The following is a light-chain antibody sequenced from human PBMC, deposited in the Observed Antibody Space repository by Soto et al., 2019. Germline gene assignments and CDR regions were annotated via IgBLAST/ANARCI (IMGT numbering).Light chain of an antibody. V-gene: IGKV3-20*01. J-gene: IGKJ1*01. CDR2: AAS. Sequence: ILFTQSPGTLSLSPGERATLSCRASQSVSSSQLAWYQHKPGQAPRLLIYAASSRATGSPDRFSGSGSGTDFTLTISRLEPEYFAVYYCHQYASWTFGQGTKVDIK. CDR3: HQYASWT. CDR1: QSVSSSQ.